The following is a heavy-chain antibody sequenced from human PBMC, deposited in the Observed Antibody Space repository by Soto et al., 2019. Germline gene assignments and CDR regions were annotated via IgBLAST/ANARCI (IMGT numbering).Heavy chain of an antibody. Sequence: GGSLRLSCAASGFTVSSNYMSWVRQAPGKGLEWVSVIYSGGSTYYADSVKGRFTISRDNSKNTLYLQMNSLRAEDTAVYYCAREITGTTGSTTDYWGQGTLVTVSS. D-gene: IGHD1-7*01. CDR2: IYSGGST. J-gene: IGHJ4*02. CDR1: GFTVSSNY. V-gene: IGHV3-66*01. CDR3: AREITGTTGSTTDY.